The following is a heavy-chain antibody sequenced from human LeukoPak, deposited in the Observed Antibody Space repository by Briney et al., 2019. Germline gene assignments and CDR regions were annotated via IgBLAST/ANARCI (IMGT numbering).Heavy chain of an antibody. CDR1: GGTFNNYA. Sequence: GSSVKVSCKPSGGTFNNYAVAWVRQAPGQGLEWMGQIIPIFGTTSYAPKFQGRVAITADEMTTTAYMELSGLISEDTAVYYCTRDPLAASAPGYFDSWGQGSLVTVSS. V-gene: IGHV1-69*01. CDR3: TRDPLAASAPGYFDS. J-gene: IGHJ4*02. CDR2: IIPIFGTT. D-gene: IGHD6-13*01.